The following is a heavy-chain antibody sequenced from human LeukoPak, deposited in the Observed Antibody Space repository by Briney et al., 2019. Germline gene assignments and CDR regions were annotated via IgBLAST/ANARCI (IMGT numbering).Heavy chain of an antibody. J-gene: IGHJ4*02. CDR3: TRQTERDAYNRY. Sequence: GGSLRLSCAASGFTFSTYSMNWVRQAPGKGLEWVSYISSSGNTIYYADSVKGRFTISRDNAKNSVYLQMNSLRAEDTAVYYCTRQTERDAYNRYWGQGTLVTVSS. CDR1: GFTFSTYS. D-gene: IGHD5-24*01. CDR2: ISSSGNTI. V-gene: IGHV3-48*04.